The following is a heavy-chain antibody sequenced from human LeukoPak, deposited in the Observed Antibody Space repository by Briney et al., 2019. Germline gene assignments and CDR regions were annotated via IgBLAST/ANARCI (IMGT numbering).Heavy chain of an antibody. CDR3: ARGRRGYSNGWYYFDY. D-gene: IGHD6-19*01. CDR1: GYIFTGYY. J-gene: IGHJ4*02. V-gene: IGHV1-2*02. Sequence: ASVKVSCKASGYIFTGYYMHWVRQAPGQGLEWMGWINPNSGDTNYAQKFQGRVTMTRDTSISTAYMELSRLRSEDTAVYYCARGRRGYSNGWYYFDYWGQGTLVTVSS. CDR2: INPNSGDT.